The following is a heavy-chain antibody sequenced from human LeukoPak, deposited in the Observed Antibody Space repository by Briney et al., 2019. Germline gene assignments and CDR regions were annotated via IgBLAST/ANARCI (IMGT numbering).Heavy chain of an antibody. J-gene: IGHJ4*02. D-gene: IGHD3-10*01. V-gene: IGHV4-59*08. CDR1: GGSISSYY. Sequence: PSETLSLTCTVSGGSISSYYWSWIRQPPGKGLEWIGYIYYSGSTNYNPSLKSRVTISVDTSKNQFSLKLSSVTAADTAVYYCARHSRAPVGYGSGEPLDYWGQGTLVTVSS. CDR3: ARHSRAPVGYGSGEPLDY. CDR2: IYYSGST.